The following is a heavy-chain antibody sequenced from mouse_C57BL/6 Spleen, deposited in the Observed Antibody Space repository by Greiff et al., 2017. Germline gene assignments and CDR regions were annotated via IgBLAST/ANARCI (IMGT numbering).Heavy chain of an antibody. D-gene: IGHD1-3*01. Sequence: VQLQQSGPELVKPGASVKISCKASGYTFTDYYMNWVKQSHGKSLEWIGDINPNNGGTSYNQKFKGKATLTVDKSSSTAYMELRSLTSEDSAVYYCARSGPHSDVWGTGTTVTVSS. CDR3: ARSGPHSDV. V-gene: IGHV1-26*01. CDR2: INPNNGGT. J-gene: IGHJ1*03. CDR1: GYTFTDYY.